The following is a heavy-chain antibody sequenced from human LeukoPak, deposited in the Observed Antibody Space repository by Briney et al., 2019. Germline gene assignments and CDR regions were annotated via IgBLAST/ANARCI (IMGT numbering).Heavy chain of an antibody. V-gene: IGHV4-59*01. CDR2: IYYSGST. Sequence: SETLSLTCTVSGGSISSYYWSWIRQPPGKGLEWIGYIYYSGSTNYNPSLKSRVTISVDTSKNQFSLKLSSVTAADTAVYYCARDLGSREYFDLWGRGTLVTVSS. CDR1: GGSISSYY. CDR3: ARDLGSREYFDL. D-gene: IGHD2-2*01. J-gene: IGHJ2*01.